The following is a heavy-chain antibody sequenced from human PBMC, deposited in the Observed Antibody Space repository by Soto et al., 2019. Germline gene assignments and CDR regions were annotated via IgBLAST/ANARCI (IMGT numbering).Heavy chain of an antibody. J-gene: IGHJ4*02. V-gene: IGHV4-34*01. CDR2: INHSGST. Sequence: SETLSLTCAVYGGSFSGYYWSWIRQPPGKGLEWIGEINHSGSTNYNPSLKSRVTISVDTSKNQFSLKLSSVTAADTAVYYCARIGLSSGWPNDYWGQGTLVTVSS. D-gene: IGHD6-19*01. CDR1: GGSFSGYY. CDR3: ARIGLSSGWPNDY.